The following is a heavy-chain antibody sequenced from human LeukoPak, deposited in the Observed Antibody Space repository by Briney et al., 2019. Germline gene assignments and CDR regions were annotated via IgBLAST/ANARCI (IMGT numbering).Heavy chain of an antibody. Sequence: SGPTLVKPTQTLTLTCTLSGFSLSTSGVGVGWIRQPPGKALEWLALIYWNDDKRYSPSLKSRLTITKDTSKNQVVLTMTNMDPVDTATYYCAHSPYCGGDCYSDWFDPWGQGTLVTVSS. CDR3: AHSPYCGGDCYSDWFDP. CDR1: GFSLSTSGVG. D-gene: IGHD2-21*02. J-gene: IGHJ5*02. CDR2: IYWNDDK. V-gene: IGHV2-5*01.